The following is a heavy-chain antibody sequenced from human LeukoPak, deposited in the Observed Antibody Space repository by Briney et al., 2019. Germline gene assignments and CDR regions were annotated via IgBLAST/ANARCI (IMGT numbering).Heavy chain of an antibody. V-gene: IGHV4-38-2*01. CDR3: AVGYCSSTSCYREYFQH. J-gene: IGHJ1*01. D-gene: IGHD2-2*02. CDR2: IYHSGST. CDR1: GYSISSGYY. Sequence: SETLSLTCAVSGYSISSGYYWGWIRQPPGKGLEWIGTIYHSGSTYYNPSLKSRVTISVDTSKSQFSLKLRSVTAADTAVYYCAVGYCSSTSCYREYFQHWGQGTLVTVSS.